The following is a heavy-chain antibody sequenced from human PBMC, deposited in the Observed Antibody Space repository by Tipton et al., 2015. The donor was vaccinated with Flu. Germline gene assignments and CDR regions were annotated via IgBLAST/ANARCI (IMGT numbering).Heavy chain of an antibody. J-gene: IGHJ3*02. Sequence: SLRLSCAASGFTFSSYAMHWVRQAPGKGLEWVAVISYDGSNKVDSVKGRFTISRDNPKNTLYLQMNSLRTEDTAVYYCAREGATTYQDAFDIWGQGTMVTVSS. CDR1: GFTFSSYA. D-gene: IGHD5-12*01. CDR3: AREGATTYQDAFDI. CDR2: ISYDGSN. V-gene: IGHV3-30*01.